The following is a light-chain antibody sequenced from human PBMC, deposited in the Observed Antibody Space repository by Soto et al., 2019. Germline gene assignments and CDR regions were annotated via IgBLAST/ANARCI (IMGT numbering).Light chain of an antibody. CDR2: SSY. J-gene: IGLJ2*01. Sequence: QSVLTQPPSTSGTPGQRVTISCSGSSSNIGGNTLNWYQQLPGTAPKLLIYSSYERPSGVPDRFSGSKSGTSASLAISGLQSEDEADYYCAAWDDSLNGPVFGGGTKLTVL. CDR3: AAWDDSLNGPV. V-gene: IGLV1-44*01. CDR1: SSNIGGNT.